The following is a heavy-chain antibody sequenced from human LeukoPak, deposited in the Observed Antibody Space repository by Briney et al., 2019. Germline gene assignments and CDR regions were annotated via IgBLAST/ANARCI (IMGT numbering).Heavy chain of an antibody. CDR2: IYPGDSDT. Sequence: GESLKISCKGSGYSFATYWIGWVRQMPGKGLEWMGIIYPGDSDTRYSPSFQGQVTTSADKSINTAYLQWSSLKASDTAIYYCARFDGYSNWFDPWGQGTLVTVSS. D-gene: IGHD5-24*01. CDR3: ARFDGYSNWFDP. V-gene: IGHV5-51*01. J-gene: IGHJ5*02. CDR1: GYSFATYW.